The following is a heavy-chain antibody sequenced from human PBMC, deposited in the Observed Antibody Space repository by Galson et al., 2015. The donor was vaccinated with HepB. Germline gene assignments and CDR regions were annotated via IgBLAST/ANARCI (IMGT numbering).Heavy chain of an antibody. CDR3: AREGVEGSGSYEFDP. CDR2: ISYDGSNK. V-gene: IGHV3-30*04. Sequence: SLRLSCAASGFTFSSYAMHWVRQAPGKGLEWVAVISYDGSNKYYADSVKGRFTISRDNSKNTLYLQMNSLRAEDTAVYYCAREGVEGSGSYEFDPWGQRALVTVSS. J-gene: IGHJ5*02. CDR1: GFTFSSYA. D-gene: IGHD3-10*01.